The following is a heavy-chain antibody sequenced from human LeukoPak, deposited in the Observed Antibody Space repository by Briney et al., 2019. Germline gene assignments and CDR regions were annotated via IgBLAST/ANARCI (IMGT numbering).Heavy chain of an antibody. V-gene: IGHV3-7*01. CDR1: GFTFSSYW. D-gene: IGHD3-10*01. J-gene: IGHJ4*02. CDR2: IKQDGSEK. Sequence: PGGSLGLSCAASGFTFSSYWMSWVRQAPGKGLEWVANIKQDGSEKYYVDSVKGRFTISRDNAKNSLYLQMNSLRAEDTAVYYCARDFLDYGSGSYYTHDYWGQGTLVTVSS. CDR3: ARDFLDYGSGSYYTHDY.